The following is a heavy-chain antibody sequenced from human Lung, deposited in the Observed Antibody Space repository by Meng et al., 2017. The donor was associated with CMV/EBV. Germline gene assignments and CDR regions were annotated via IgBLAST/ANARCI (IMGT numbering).Heavy chain of an antibody. CDR2: IDPNTGNP. CDR1: GYTFTSYA. CDR3: ARDSPLDGYSLLDY. D-gene: IGHD5-24*01. Sequence: GQSGACCKRPGPPVKVSSRPFGYTFTSYAINWVRQAPGQGPDWMGWIDPNTGNPTYDQGFTGRFVFSLDTSVSTAYLQINSLRADDTAVYYCARDSPLDGYSLLDYWGQGTLVTVFS. V-gene: IGHV7-4-1*02. J-gene: IGHJ4*02.